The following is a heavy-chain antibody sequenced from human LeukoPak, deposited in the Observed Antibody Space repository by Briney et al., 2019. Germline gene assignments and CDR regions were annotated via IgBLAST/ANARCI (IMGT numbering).Heavy chain of an antibody. CDR1: GYTFTSYD. CDR2: MNPNSGNI. Sequence: ASVKVSCKASGYTFTSYDINWVRQATGQGLEWMGWMNPNSGNIGYAQNFQGRVTITRDTSISTVYMELSSLRSEDTAVYYCARAPQYSGSYSFDYWGQGTLVTVSS. J-gene: IGHJ4*02. D-gene: IGHD1-26*01. CDR3: ARAPQYSGSYSFDY. V-gene: IGHV1-8*03.